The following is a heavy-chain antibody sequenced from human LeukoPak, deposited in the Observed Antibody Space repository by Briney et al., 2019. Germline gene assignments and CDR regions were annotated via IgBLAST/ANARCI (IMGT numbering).Heavy chain of an antibody. CDR1: GGSISSSSHF. V-gene: IGHV4-39*01. CDR3: ARRGGPSGTYYFDS. J-gene: IGHJ4*02. D-gene: IGHD3-16*01. Sequence: SETLSLTCTVYGGSISSSSHFWGWIPQPPGKGLEWIGSIYYSGSTYYNPSLESRVTISVDTSKNQFSLKVASVTAADTAVYYCARRGGPSGTYYFDSWGQGTLVTVSS. CDR2: IYYSGST.